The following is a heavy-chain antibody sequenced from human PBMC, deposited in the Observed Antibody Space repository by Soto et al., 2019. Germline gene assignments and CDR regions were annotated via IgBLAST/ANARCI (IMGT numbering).Heavy chain of an antibody. CDR1: GYTFTSYA. Sequence: ASVKVSCKASGYTFTSYAMHWVRQAPGQRLEWMGWINAGNGNTKYSQKFQGRVTMTRNTSISTAYMELSSLRSEDTAVYYCARSPSWETTVTPYYFDYWGQGTLVTVSS. J-gene: IGHJ4*02. CDR3: ARSPSWETTVTPYYFDY. V-gene: IGHV1-3*01. D-gene: IGHD4-4*01. CDR2: INAGNGNT.